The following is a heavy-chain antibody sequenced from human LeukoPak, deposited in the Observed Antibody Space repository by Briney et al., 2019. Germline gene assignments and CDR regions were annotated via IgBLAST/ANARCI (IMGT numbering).Heavy chain of an antibody. D-gene: IGHD4-17*01. Sequence: ASVKVSCKASGYTFTSYAMNWMRQAPGQGLEWMGWMNTNTGNPTYAQGFTGRFVFSLDTSVSTAYLQISSLKAEDTAVYYCARGGYYGDYVLTQPQIDYFDYWGQGTVVTVSS. V-gene: IGHV7-4-1*02. CDR3: ARGGYYGDYVLTQPQIDYFDY. J-gene: IGHJ4*02. CDR1: GYTFTSYA. CDR2: MNTNTGNP.